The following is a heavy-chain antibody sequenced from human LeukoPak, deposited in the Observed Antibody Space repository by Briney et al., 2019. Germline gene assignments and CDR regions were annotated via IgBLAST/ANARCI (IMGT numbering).Heavy chain of an antibody. Sequence: ASVKVSCKASGYTFTDYYMHWVRQAPGQGFEWMGWINPNDGDTNYAQKFQGRVTMARDTSISTAHMEVSRLRSDDTAVYYCARANFLYCSSSTCLFDYWGQGTLVTVSS. CDR1: GYTFTDYY. CDR3: ARANFLYCSSSTCLFDY. J-gene: IGHJ4*02. CDR2: INPNDGDT. D-gene: IGHD2-2*01. V-gene: IGHV1-2*02.